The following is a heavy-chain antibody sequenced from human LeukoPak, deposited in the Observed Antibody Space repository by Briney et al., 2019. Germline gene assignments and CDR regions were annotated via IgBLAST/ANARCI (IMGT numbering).Heavy chain of an antibody. CDR2: IIPIFGTA. V-gene: IGHV1-69*13. D-gene: IGHD2-21*01. Sequence: SVKVSCKASGGTFSSHAISWVRQAPGQGLEWMGGIIPIFGTAKYAQKFQGRVTITADESTSTAYMELSSLRSEDTAVYYCARDSSEFRSLIPHWGQGTLVTVSS. CDR3: ARDSSEFRSLIPH. CDR1: GGTFSSHA. J-gene: IGHJ1*01.